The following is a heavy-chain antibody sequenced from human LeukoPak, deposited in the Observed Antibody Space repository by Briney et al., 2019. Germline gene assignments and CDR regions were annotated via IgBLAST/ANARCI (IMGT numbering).Heavy chain of an antibody. CDR3: ASRGLYHWYFEL. Sequence: SGGSLRLSCAAPGVTFSDNYMDWFRQAPGKGLEWVANIKPDGSEKNYVDSVKGRFTISRDNAKNSLYLQMNSLRAEDTAFYYCASRGLYHWYFELWARGTLVTVSS. V-gene: IGHV3-7*01. D-gene: IGHD2/OR15-2a*01. J-gene: IGHJ2*01. CDR2: IKPDGSEK. CDR1: GVTFSDNY.